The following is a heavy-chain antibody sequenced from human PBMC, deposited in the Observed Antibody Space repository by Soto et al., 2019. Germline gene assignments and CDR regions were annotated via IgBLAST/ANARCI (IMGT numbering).Heavy chain of an antibody. V-gene: IGHV3-30-3*01. Sequence: QSGGSLRLSCAASGFTFSSYAMHWVRQAPGKGLEWVAVISYDGSNKYYADSVKGRFTISRDNSKNTLYLQMNSLRAEDTAVYYCARTGPSVAAARVYYYYGMDVWGQGTTVTVSS. D-gene: IGHD6-13*01. CDR2: ISYDGSNK. CDR1: GFTFSSYA. CDR3: ARTGPSVAAARVYYYYGMDV. J-gene: IGHJ6*02.